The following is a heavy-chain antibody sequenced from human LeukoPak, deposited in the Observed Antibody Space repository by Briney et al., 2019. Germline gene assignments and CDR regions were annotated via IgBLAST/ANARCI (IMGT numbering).Heavy chain of an antibody. CDR2: IYYSGST. CDR3: ARCYGSGSHSHFDY. V-gene: IGHV4-59*01. CDR1: GGSISSYY. J-gene: IGHJ4*02. Sequence: SETLSLTCTVSGGSISSYYWSWIRQPPGKGLEWIGYIYYSGSTNYNPSLKSRVTIPVDTSKNQFSLKLSSVTAADTAVYYCARCYGSGSHSHFDYWGQGTLVTVSS. D-gene: IGHD3-10*01.